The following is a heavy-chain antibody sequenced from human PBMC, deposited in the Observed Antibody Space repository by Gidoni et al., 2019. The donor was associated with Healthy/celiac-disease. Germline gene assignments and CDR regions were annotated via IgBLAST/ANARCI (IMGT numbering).Heavy chain of an antibody. CDR3: ARKSRGARYYDSSGPFDY. Sequence: QVQLVQSGAEVKKPGASVKVSCKASGSTFTSHYMHWVRQAPGQGLEWMGIINPSGGSTSYAQKFQGRVTMTRDTSTSTVYMELSSLRSEDTAVYYCARKSRGARYYDSSGPFDYWGQGTLVTVSS. V-gene: IGHV1-46*01. D-gene: IGHD3-22*01. CDR1: GSTFTSHY. J-gene: IGHJ4*02. CDR2: INPSGGST.